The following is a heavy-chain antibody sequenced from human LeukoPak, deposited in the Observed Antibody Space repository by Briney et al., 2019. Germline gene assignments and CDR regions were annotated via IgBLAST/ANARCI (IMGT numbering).Heavy chain of an antibody. CDR1: GGSISSFY. CDR3: ARETTVTTLPDY. V-gene: IGHV4-4*07. J-gene: IGHJ4*02. D-gene: IGHD4-11*01. CDR2: IYTSGST. Sequence: PSETLSLTCTVSGGSISSFYWSWIRQPAGKGLEWIGRIYTSGSTNFNPSLKSRVTMSVDTSKNQFSLKLTSVTAADTAAYYCARETTVTTLPDYWGRGTLVTVSS.